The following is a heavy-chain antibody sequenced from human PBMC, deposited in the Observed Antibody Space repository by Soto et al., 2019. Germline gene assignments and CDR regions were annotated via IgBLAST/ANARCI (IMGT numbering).Heavy chain of an antibody. CDR1: GFTFSSYA. D-gene: IGHD1-1*01. J-gene: IGHJ6*03. CDR3: AKGTPSNWYGGYYYYMDV. Sequence: GGSLRLSCAASGFTFSSYAMSWVRQAPGKGLEWVSAISGSGGSTYYADSVKGRFTISRNNSKNTLYLQMNSLRAEDTAVYYCAKGTPSNWYGGYYYYMDVWGKGTTVTVSS. CDR2: ISGSGGST. V-gene: IGHV3-23*01.